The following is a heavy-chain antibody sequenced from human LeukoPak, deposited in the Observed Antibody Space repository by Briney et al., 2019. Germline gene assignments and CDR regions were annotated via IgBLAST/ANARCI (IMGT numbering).Heavy chain of an antibody. J-gene: IGHJ4*02. Sequence: GASVKVSCKASGYTFTGYYMHWVRQAPGQGLEWMGWINPNSGGTNYAQKFQGRVTMTRDTSISTAYMELRSLRSDDTAVYHCARVGDILTGYPYYFDYWGQGTLVTVSS. CDR3: ARVGDILTGYPYYFDY. D-gene: IGHD3-9*01. V-gene: IGHV1-2*02. CDR1: GYTFTGYY. CDR2: INPNSGGT.